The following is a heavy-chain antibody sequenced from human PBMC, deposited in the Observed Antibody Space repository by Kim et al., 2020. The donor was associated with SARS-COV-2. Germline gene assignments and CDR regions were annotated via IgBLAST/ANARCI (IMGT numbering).Heavy chain of an antibody. CDR3: AKAISYYGSGSYLDY. D-gene: IGHD3-10*01. V-gene: IGHV3-23*01. CDR2: ISGSGGST. CDR1: GFTFSSYA. Sequence: GGSLRLSCAASGFTFSSYAMSWVRQAPGKGLEWVSAISGSGGSTYYADSVKGRFTISRDNSKNTLYLQMNSLRAEDTAVYYCAKAISYYGSGSYLDYWGQGTLVTVSS. J-gene: IGHJ4*02.